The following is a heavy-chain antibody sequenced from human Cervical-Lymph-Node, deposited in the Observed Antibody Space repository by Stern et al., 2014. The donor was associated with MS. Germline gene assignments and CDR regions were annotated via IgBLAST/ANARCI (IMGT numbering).Heavy chain of an antibody. J-gene: IGHJ5*02. V-gene: IGHV1-69*09. D-gene: IGHD2-15*01. Sequence: QVQLGQSGAEVKKPGSSMNVSCKTSGGTFSRSYAITWLRQAPGQRLEWMGRNIPILGLANYAQKFQGRFTITADTSTSTTYMELSSLRSEDTAVYYCARGVVSNRAAATLHNLFDPWGQGTLVTVSS. CDR1: GGTFSRSYA. CDR3: ARGVVSNRAAATLHNLFDP. CDR2: NIPILGLA.